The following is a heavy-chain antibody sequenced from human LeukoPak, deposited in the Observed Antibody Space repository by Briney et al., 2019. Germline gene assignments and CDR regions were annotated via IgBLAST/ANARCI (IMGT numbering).Heavy chain of an antibody. Sequence: SETLSLTCAVYGGSFSGYYWSWIHQPPGKGLEWIGEINHSGSTNYNPSLKSRVTISVDTSKNQFSLKLSSVTAADTAVYYCARASGYSSGWLIYWGQGTLVTVSS. D-gene: IGHD6-25*01. CDR1: GGSFSGYY. V-gene: IGHV4-34*01. CDR3: ARASGYSSGWLIY. J-gene: IGHJ4*02. CDR2: INHSGST.